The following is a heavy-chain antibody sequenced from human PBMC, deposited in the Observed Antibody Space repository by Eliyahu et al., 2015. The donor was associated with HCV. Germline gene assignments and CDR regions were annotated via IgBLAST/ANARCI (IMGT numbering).Heavy chain of an antibody. D-gene: IGHD7-27*01. CDR1: GGSISSGGYY. J-gene: IGHJ3*02. V-gene: IGHV4-31*02. CDR3: ARDLGPLVAFDI. Sequence: SGGSISSGGYYWSWIRQHPGKGLEWIGYIYYSGSTYYNPSLKSRVTISVDTSKNQFSLKLSSVTAADTAVYYCARDLGPLVAFDIWGQGTMVTVSS. CDR2: IYYSGST.